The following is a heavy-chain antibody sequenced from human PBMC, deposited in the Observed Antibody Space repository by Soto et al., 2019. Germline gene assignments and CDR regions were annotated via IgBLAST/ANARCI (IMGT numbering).Heavy chain of an antibody. CDR2: ISAYNGNT. J-gene: IGHJ6*02. Sequence: VKVSCKASGYTFTSYGISWVRQAPGQGLEWMGWISAYNGNTNYAQKLQGRVTMTTDTSTSTAYMELRSLRSDDTAVYYCARDSDSIGWYGPYYYYGMDVWGQGTTVTVSS. V-gene: IGHV1-18*01. D-gene: IGHD6-19*01. CDR1: GYTFTSYG. CDR3: ARDSDSIGWYGPYYYYGMDV.